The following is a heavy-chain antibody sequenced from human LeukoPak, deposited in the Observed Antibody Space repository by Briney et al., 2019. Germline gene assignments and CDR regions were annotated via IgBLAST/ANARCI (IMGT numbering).Heavy chain of an antibody. CDR2: IIPIFGTP. CDR3: ARVDRYHFYLDV. J-gene: IGHJ6*03. Sequence: SVKVSCKASGGTFRTYSVTWVRQAPGQGLEWMGGIIPIFGTPNYAQKFQGRVKVTTDDPTGTAYMELSSLMSEDTAIYYCARVDRYHFYLDVWGKGTTVTVPS. V-gene: IGHV1-69*05. CDR1: GGTFRTYS.